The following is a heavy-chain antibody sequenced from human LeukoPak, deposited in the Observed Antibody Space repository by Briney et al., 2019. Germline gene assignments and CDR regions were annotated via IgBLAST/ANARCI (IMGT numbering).Heavy chain of an antibody. Sequence: HPGGSLRLSCAASGFTFDDYAMHWVRQAPGKGLEWVSLISGDGGSTYYADSVKGRFTISRDNSKNSLYLQMNSLRTEDTALYYCANSGMTGYRSGGSCYSRYFQHWGQGTLVTVSS. CDR1: GFTFDDYA. J-gene: IGHJ1*01. CDR2: ISGDGGST. V-gene: IGHV3-43*02. CDR3: ANSGMTGYRSGGSCYSRYFQH. D-gene: IGHD2-15*01.